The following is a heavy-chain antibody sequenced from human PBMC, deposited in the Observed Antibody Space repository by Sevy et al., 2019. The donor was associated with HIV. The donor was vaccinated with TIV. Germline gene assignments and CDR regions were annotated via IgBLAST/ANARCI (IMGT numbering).Heavy chain of an antibody. V-gene: IGHV3-30*04. CDR3: ARDKGEILSSAFDY. J-gene: IGHJ4*02. CDR2: ISYDARNTK. D-gene: IGHD3-16*01. Sequence: GGSLRLSCAASGFTFSDFRMHWVRQAPGKGLEWVAVISYDARNTKYNPDSVKGRFTISRDNSKNTLYLQINSLRPEDTALYYCARDKGEILSSAFDYWGQGTLVTVSS. CDR1: GFTFSDFR.